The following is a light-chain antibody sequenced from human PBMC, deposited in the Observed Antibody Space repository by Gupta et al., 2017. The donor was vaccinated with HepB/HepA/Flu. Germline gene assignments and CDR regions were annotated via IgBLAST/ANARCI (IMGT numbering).Light chain of an antibody. CDR3: MQGTFWRT. CDR2: KVS. V-gene: IGKV2-30*02. CDR1: QSLVHTDGYIY. Sequence: EVVMTQSPLSLPVTLGQLASISCKSSQSLVHTDGYIYLNWFHQRPGQSPRRLFYKVSNRDSGVPDRFSGSGSGTDFTLKISRVEAEDVGVYYCMQGTFWRTFGQGTKVEI. J-gene: IGKJ1*01.